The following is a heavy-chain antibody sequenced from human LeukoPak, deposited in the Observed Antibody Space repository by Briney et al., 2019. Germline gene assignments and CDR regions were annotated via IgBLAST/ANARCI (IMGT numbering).Heavy chain of an antibody. CDR3: ARTSSGYLRSFDY. Sequence: SETLSLTCAVYGGSFSGYYWSWIRQPPGKGLEWIGEINHSGSTNYNPSLKSRVTISVDTSKNQFSLKLSPVTAADTAVYYCARTSSGYLRSFDYWGQGTLVTVSS. CDR2: INHSGST. V-gene: IGHV4-34*01. D-gene: IGHD3-22*01. CDR1: GGSFSGYY. J-gene: IGHJ4*02.